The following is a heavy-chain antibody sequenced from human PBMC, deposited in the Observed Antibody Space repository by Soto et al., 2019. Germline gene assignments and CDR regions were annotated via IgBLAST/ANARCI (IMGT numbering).Heavy chain of an antibody. Sequence: SVKVSCKASGVTNSNSAISWVRQAPGQGLEWMGGINPILGTADYGHKFQGRVTITADESTTTVYMQLGSLRFEDTALYYCARGGVDVVATYAFDSWGQGTLVTVSS. J-gene: IGHJ4*02. CDR3: ARGGVDVVATYAFDS. D-gene: IGHD5-12*01. CDR2: INPILGTA. V-gene: IGHV1-69*13. CDR1: GVTNSNSA.